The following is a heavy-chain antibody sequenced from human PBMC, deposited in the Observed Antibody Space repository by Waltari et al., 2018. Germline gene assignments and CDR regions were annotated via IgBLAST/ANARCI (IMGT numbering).Heavy chain of an antibody. V-gene: IGHV4-39*07. Sequence: QLQLQESGPGLVKPSETLSLTCTVSGGSISSSSYYWGWIRQPPGKGLEWIGSIYYSGSTYYNPSLKSRVTISVDTSKNQFSLKLSSVTAADTAVYYCARERRGYDDVEEDYWGQGTLVTVSS. J-gene: IGHJ4*02. CDR3: ARERRGYDDVEEDY. CDR1: GGSISSSSYY. CDR2: IYYSGST. D-gene: IGHD5-12*01.